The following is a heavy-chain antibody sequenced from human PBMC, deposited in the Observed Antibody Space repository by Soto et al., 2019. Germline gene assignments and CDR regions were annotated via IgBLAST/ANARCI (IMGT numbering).Heavy chain of an antibody. J-gene: IGHJ4*02. CDR2: INSDGSST. D-gene: IGHD2-8*01. Sequence: EVQLVESGGGLVQPGGSLRLSCAVSGFTFSSDWMHWVRQAPGKGLVWVSRINSDGSSTSYADSVKGRLTISRDNAKNTLYLQMNSLRDEDTAVYYCARGRSCTDGVCYSDGLGLGYWGQGTLVTVSS. CDR1: GFTFSSDW. V-gene: IGHV3-74*01. CDR3: ARGRSCTDGVCYSDGLGLGY.